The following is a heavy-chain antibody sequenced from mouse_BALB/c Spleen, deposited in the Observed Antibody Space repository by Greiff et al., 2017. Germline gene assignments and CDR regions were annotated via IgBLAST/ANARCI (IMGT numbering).Heavy chain of an antibody. CDR3: ARARDDYDYFDY. Sequence: ESGPGLVKPSQSLSLTCSVTGYSITSGYYWNWIRQFPGNKLEWMGYISYDGSNNYNPSLKNRISITRDTSKNQFFLKLNSVTTEDTATYYCARARDDYDYFDYWGQGTTLTVSS. CDR1: GYSITSGYY. D-gene: IGHD2-4*01. V-gene: IGHV3-6*02. CDR2: ISYDGSN. J-gene: IGHJ2*01.